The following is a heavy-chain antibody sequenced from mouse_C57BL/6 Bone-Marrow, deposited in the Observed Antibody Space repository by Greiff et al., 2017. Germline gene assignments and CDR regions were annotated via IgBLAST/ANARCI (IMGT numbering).Heavy chain of an antibody. Sequence: VQGVESGAELVKPGASVKMSCKASGSTFTTYPIEWMKQTPGKSLEWIGNFHPYTDDTKYNEKFKGKATLTVEKSSSTVYLELSRLTSDDSAVYYCARRIYYSNQGFAYCGQGTLVTVSA. CDR2: FHPYTDDT. CDR3: ARRIYYSNQGFAY. D-gene: IGHD2-5*01. CDR1: GSTFTTYP. J-gene: IGHJ3*01. V-gene: IGHV1-47*01.